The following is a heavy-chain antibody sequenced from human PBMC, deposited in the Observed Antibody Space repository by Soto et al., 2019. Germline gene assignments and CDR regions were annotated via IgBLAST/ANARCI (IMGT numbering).Heavy chain of an antibody. D-gene: IGHD3-10*01. CDR2: ISSSGGST. V-gene: IGHV3-23*01. Sequence: EVQLLESGGGLVQPGGSLRLSCAASGFTFSSYAMSWVRQAPGKGLEWVSGISSSGGSTYYADSVKGRFTISRDNSKNTLFLRMNRPRVEDTAVYYCMRPAPRGRHYFSFGMDVWGQGTTVTVSS. CDR1: GFTFSSYA. J-gene: IGHJ6*02. CDR3: MRPAPRGRHYFSFGMDV.